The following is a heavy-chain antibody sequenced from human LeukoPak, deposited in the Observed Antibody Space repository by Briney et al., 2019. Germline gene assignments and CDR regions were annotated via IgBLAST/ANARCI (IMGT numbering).Heavy chain of an antibody. V-gene: IGHV1-2*02. D-gene: IGHD3-16*02. CDR2: INPNSGGT. Sequence: ASVKVSCKASGYTFTGYYMHWVRQAPGQGLEWMGWINPNSGGTNYAQKFQGRVTMTRDTSISTAYMELSRLRSDDTAVYYCAREAITFGGVIADTDAFDIWGRGTMVTVSS. CDR1: GYTFTGYY. J-gene: IGHJ3*02. CDR3: AREAITFGGVIADTDAFDI.